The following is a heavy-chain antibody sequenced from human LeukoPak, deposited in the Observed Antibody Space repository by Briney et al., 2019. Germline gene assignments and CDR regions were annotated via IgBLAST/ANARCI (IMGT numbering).Heavy chain of an antibody. CDR3: AFNPAGYYYYGMDV. D-gene: IGHD1-14*01. V-gene: IGHV3-23*01. Sequence: ESGGSLRLSCAASGFTFSSYAMSWVRQAPGKGLEWVSAISGSGGSTYYADSVKGRFTISRDNSKNTLYLQMNSLRAEDTAVYYCAFNPAGYYYYGMDVWGQGTTVTVSS. CDR2: ISGSGGST. CDR1: GFTFSSYA. J-gene: IGHJ6*02.